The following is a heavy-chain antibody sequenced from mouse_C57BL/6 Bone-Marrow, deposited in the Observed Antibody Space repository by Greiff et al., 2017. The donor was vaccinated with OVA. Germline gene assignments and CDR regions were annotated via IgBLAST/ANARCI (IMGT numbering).Heavy chain of an antibody. CDR3: TRSCDYDRTWFAY. CDR2: IYPGNSDT. V-gene: IGHV1-5*01. CDR1: GYTFTSYW. D-gene: IGHD2-4*01. Sequence: VHVKQSGTVLARPGASVKMSCKTSGYTFTSYWMHWVKQRPGQGLEWIGAIYPGNSDTSYNQKFKGKAKLTAVTSASTAYMELSSLTNEDSAVYYCTRSCDYDRTWFAYWGQGTLVTVSA. J-gene: IGHJ3*01.